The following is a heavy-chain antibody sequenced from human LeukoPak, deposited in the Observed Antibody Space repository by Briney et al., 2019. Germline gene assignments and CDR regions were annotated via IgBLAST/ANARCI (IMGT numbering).Heavy chain of an antibody. CDR3: ARDWHWPEGDY. CDR1: GYTFTGYY. D-gene: IGHD1-1*01. Sequence: VASVKVPCKASGYTFTGYYMHWVRQAPGQGLEWMGRINPNSGGTNYAQKFQGRVTMTRDTSISTAYMELSRLRSDDTAVYYCARDWHWPEGDYWGQGTLVTVSS. CDR2: INPNSGGT. V-gene: IGHV1-2*06. J-gene: IGHJ4*02.